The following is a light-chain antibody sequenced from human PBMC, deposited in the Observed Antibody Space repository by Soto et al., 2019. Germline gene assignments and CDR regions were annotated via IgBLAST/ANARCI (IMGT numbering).Light chain of an antibody. CDR3: QRYYGIPRT. CDR2: WAS. Sequence: DFVMTQSPDSLAVSLGERATINCRSSQSLFIHSNNQNYLAWYQQKPGQPPKQLIYWASTRVSGVPDRFSGSGSGTDFTLTISNLQAEDVAVYYCQRYYGIPRTFGQGTKVDIK. CDR1: QSLFIHSNNQNY. J-gene: IGKJ1*01. V-gene: IGKV4-1*01.